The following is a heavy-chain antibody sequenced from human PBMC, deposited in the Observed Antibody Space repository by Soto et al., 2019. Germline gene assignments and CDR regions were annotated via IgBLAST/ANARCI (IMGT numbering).Heavy chain of an antibody. CDR2: ISSSGSTI. V-gene: IGHV3-11*01. CDR3: ARGGIVGATIDRDDFDY. CDR1: GFTFSDYY. Sequence: PGGSLRLSCAASGFTFSDYYMSWIRQAPGKGLEWVSYISSSGSTIYYADSVKGRFTISRDNAKNSLYLQMNSPRAEDTAVYYCARGGIVGATIDRDDFDYWGQGTLVTVSS. D-gene: IGHD1-26*01. J-gene: IGHJ4*02.